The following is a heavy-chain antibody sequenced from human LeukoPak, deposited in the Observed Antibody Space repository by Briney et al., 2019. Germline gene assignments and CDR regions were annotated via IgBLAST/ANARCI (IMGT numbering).Heavy chain of an antibody. CDR1: GYTFTGYY. Sequence: GASVKVSCKASGYTFTGYYMHWVRQAPGQGLEWMGWISAYNGNTNYAQKLQGRVTMTTDTSTSTAYMELSSLRSEDTAVYYCARGLWFGTKNDYWGQGTLVTVSS. CDR3: ARGLWFGTKNDY. CDR2: ISAYNGNT. D-gene: IGHD3-10*01. V-gene: IGHV1-18*04. J-gene: IGHJ4*02.